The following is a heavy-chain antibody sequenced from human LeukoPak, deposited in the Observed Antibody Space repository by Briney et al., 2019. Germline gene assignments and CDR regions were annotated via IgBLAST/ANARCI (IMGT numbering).Heavy chain of an antibody. D-gene: IGHD3-3*01. J-gene: IGHJ4*02. V-gene: IGHV3-30-3*01. CDR1: GFTFSSYA. CDR2: ISYDGSNK. CDR3: ARVECDFWSDY. Sequence: GGSLGLSCAASGFTFSSYAMHWVRQAPGKGLEWVAVISYDGSNKYYADSVKGRFTISRDNSKNTLYLQMNSLRAEDTAVYYCARVECDFWSDYWGQGTLVTVSS.